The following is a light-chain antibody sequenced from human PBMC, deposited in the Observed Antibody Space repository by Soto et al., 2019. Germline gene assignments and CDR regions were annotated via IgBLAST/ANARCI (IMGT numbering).Light chain of an antibody. J-gene: IGLJ1*01. CDR3: SSYAGSYTYV. V-gene: IGLV2-11*01. Sequence: QSALTQPRSVSGSPGQSVAISCTGTSSDVGGYNHVAWYQQHPGKAPKRMIFDVNKRPSWVPDRFSGSKSGNTASLTISGLQAEDEADYYCSSYAGSYTYVFATGTKLTVL. CDR1: SSDVGGYNH. CDR2: DVN.